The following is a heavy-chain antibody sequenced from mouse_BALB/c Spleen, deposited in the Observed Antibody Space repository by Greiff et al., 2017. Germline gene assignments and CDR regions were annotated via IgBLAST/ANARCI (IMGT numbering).Heavy chain of an antibody. V-gene: IGHV5-6-5*01. CDR1: GFTFSSYA. Sequence: EVMLVESGGGLVKPGGSLKLSCAASGFTFSSYAMSWVRQTPEKRLEWVASISSGGSTYYPDSVKGRFTISRDNARNILYLQMSSLRSEDTAMYYCASGRYFDVWGAGTTVTVSS. CDR3: ASGRYFDV. CDR2: ISSGGST. J-gene: IGHJ1*01.